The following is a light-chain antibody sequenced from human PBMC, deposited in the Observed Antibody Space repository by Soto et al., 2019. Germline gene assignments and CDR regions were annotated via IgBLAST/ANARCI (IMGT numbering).Light chain of an antibody. J-gene: IGKJ5*01. CDR1: QDISNY. V-gene: IGKV1-33*01. Sequence: DIQMTQSPSSLSASVGDRVTITCQASQDISNYLNWYQQKPGKAPKLLIYDASNLETGVPSRFSRSGSGTDFTFTISSLQPEDIATYYCQQDDNLLITFGQGTRLEIK. CDR3: QQDDNLLIT. CDR2: DAS.